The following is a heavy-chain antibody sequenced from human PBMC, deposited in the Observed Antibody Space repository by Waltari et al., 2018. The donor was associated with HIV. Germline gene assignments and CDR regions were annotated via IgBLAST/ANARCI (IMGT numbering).Heavy chain of an antibody. CDR2: IYYSGST. CDR1: GGSISSGGYY. V-gene: IGHV4-31*03. CDR3: ARDHRSGYCSGGSCYLYYYYGMDV. J-gene: IGHJ6*02. D-gene: IGHD2-15*01. Sequence: QVQLQESGPGLVKPSQTLSLTCTVSGGSISSGGYYWSWIRQHPGKGLEWMGYIYYSGSTYYNPSLKSRVTISVDTSKNQFSLKLSSVTAADTAVYYCARDHRSGYCSGGSCYLYYYYGMDVWGQGTTVTVSS.